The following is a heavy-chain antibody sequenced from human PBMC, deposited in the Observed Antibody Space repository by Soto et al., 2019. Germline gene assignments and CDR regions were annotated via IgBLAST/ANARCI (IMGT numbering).Heavy chain of an antibody. CDR3: ARDRVVVVVAALFNY. D-gene: IGHD2-15*01. CDR1: GFTFSSYS. CDR2: ISSSSRYI. V-gene: IGHV3-21*01. J-gene: IGHJ4*02. Sequence: EVPLVESGGGLVKPGGSLRLSCAASGFTFSSYSMNWVRQAPGKGLEWVSSISSSSRYIYYSDSVKGRFTISRDNAKNSLYLQMNSLRAEDTAVYYCARDRVVVVVAALFNYWGQGTLVTVSS.